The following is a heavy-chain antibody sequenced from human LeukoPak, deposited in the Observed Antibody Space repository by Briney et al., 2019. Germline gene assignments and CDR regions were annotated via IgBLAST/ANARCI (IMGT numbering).Heavy chain of an antibody. J-gene: IGHJ4*02. Sequence: ASVKVSCKASGYTFTSYDINWVRQAPGQGLEWMGIINPSGGSTSYAQKFQGRVTMTRDTSTSTVYMELSSLRSEDTAVYYCARDESGSYFEGDYWGQGTLVTVSS. CDR2: INPSGGST. CDR1: GYTFTSYD. V-gene: IGHV1-46*01. D-gene: IGHD1-26*01. CDR3: ARDESGSYFEGDY.